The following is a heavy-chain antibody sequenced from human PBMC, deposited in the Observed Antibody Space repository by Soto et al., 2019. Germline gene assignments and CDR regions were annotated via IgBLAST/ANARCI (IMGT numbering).Heavy chain of an antibody. Sequence: GESLKISCNGSGYSFTSYWIGWVRQMPGKGLEWMGIIYPGDSDTRYSPSFQGQVTISADKSISTAYLQWSSLKASDTAMYYCAGGGVRGVITRTRDYYGMDVWGQGTTVTVS. D-gene: IGHD3-10*01. CDR3: AGGGVRGVITRTRDYYGMDV. V-gene: IGHV5-51*01. J-gene: IGHJ6*02. CDR2: IYPGDSDT. CDR1: GYSFTSYW.